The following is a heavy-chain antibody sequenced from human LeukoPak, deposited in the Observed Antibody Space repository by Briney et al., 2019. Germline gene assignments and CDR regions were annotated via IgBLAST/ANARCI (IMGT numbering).Heavy chain of an antibody. D-gene: IGHD2-21*02. CDR3: ARDLDCGGDCYAFDI. J-gene: IGHJ3*02. CDR1: GYTFTSYY. Sequence: ASVKVSCKASGYTFTSYYMHWVRQAPGQGLEWMGIINPSGGSTSYAQKFQGRVTMTRDTSTSTVYMELSSLRSEDTAVYYCARDLDCGGDCYAFDIWAKGQWSPSLQ. CDR2: INPSGGST. V-gene: IGHV1-46*01.